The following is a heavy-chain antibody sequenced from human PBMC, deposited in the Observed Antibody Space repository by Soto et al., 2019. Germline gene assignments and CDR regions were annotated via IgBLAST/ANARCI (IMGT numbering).Heavy chain of an antibody. Sequence: QVQLQESGPGLVKPSQTLSLTCTVSGGSISSGGYYWSWIRQHPGKGLEWIGYIYYSGSTYYNPSLKSRVTRAVDTSKNQFSLKLSSVTAADTAVYYCARGVTMVRGVIHTPYFDSWGQGTLVTVSS. J-gene: IGHJ4*02. CDR2: IYYSGST. V-gene: IGHV4-31*03. CDR1: GGSISSGGYY. CDR3: ARGVTMVRGVIHTPYFDS. D-gene: IGHD3-10*01.